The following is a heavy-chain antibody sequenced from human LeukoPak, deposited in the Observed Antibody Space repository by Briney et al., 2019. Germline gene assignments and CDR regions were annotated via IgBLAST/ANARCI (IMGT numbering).Heavy chain of an antibody. CDR3: ASLRIAVTDSIDH. D-gene: IGHD6-19*01. CDR1: GGSISSGGYY. Sequence: SETLSLTCTVSGGSISSGGYYWSWIRQHPGKGLEWIGYIYYSGSTYYNPSLKSRVTISVDTSKNQFSLKLSSVTAADTAVYYCASLRIAVTDSIDHWGQGTLVTVSS. V-gene: IGHV4-31*03. J-gene: IGHJ4*02. CDR2: IYYSGST.